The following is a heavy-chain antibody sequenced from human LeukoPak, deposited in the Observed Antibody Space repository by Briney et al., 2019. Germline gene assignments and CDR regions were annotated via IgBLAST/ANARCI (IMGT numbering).Heavy chain of an antibody. Sequence: KSSDTLSLTCTVSGGSISSGSSYWSWIRQPAGKGLEWIGRIYTTGSTNYNPSLKSRVTISVDTSKNQFSLKLRSVTAADTAVYYCARARSYGSGSSYYMDVWGKGTTVTISS. V-gene: IGHV4-61*02. J-gene: IGHJ6*03. CDR3: ARARSYGSGSSYYMDV. CDR1: GGSISSGSSY. D-gene: IGHD3-10*01. CDR2: IYTTGST.